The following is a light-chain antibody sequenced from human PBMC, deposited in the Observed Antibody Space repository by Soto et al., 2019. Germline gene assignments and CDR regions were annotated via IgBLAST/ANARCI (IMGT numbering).Light chain of an antibody. CDR2: EGS. J-gene: IGLJ1*01. CDR1: SSDVGDYNL. CDR3: CSYAGSSTYV. V-gene: IGLV2-23*01. Sequence: QSVLTQPASVSGSPGQSITISCTGTSSDVGDYNLVSWYRHDPGKAPKLLIYEGSKRPSGVSDRFSGSKSGNTASLTISGLQAEDEADYYCCSYAGSSTYVFGTGTKVTVL.